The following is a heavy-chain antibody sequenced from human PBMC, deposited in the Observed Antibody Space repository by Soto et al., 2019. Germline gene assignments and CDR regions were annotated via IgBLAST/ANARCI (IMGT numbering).Heavy chain of an antibody. CDR2: ISSSSSYI. J-gene: IGHJ6*02. Sequence: NPGGSLRLSCAASGFTFSSYSMNWVRQAPGKGLEWVSSISSSSSYIYYADSVKGRFTISRDNAKNSLYLQMNSLRAEDTAVYYCARDKSESYYYYYYGMDVWGQGTTVTVSS. CDR1: GFTFSSYS. CDR3: ARDKSESYYYYYYGMDV. V-gene: IGHV3-21*01.